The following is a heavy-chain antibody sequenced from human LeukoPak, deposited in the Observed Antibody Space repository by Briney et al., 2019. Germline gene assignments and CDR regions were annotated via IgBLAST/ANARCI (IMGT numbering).Heavy chain of an antibody. D-gene: IGHD1-26*01. Sequence: KPSETLSLTCTVSGGSISSYYWSWIRQPAGKGLEWIGRIYASGRTNYNPSLKSRVTMSVDTSKNQISLRLSSVTAADTAVYYCARDRTGELPTDYWGQGTLVTVSS. CDR3: ARDRTGELPTDY. J-gene: IGHJ4*02. CDR1: GGSISSYY. V-gene: IGHV4-4*07. CDR2: IYASGRT.